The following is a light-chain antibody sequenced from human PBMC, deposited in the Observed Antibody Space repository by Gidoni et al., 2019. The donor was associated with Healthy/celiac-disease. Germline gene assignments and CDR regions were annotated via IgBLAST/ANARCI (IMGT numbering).Light chain of an antibody. J-gene: IGLJ2*01. CDR2: LNSDGSH. CDR3: QTWGTGTVV. Sequence: QLVLTQSPSASASLGASVKLTCTLSRGHSSYAIAWPQQQPEKGPRSLMKLNSDGSHSKGDGIPDRFSGSSSGAERYLTLSSLQSEDEADYYCQTWGTGTVVFGGGTKLTVL. CDR1: RGHSSYA. V-gene: IGLV4-69*01.